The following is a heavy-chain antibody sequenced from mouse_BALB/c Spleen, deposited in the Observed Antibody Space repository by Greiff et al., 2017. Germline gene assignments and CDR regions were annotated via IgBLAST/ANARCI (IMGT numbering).Heavy chain of an antibody. D-gene: IGHD2-4*01. CDR1: GFTFSSYA. CDR3: ARDRGDDYAWFAY. CDR2: ISSGGSYT. J-gene: IGHJ3*01. V-gene: IGHV5-9-4*01. Sequence: EVMLVESGGGLVKPGGSLKLSCAASGFTFSSYAMSWVRQSPEKRLEWVAEISSGGSYTYYPDTVTGRFTISRDNAKNTLYLEMSSLRSEDTAMYYCARDRGDDYAWFAYWGQGTLVTVSA.